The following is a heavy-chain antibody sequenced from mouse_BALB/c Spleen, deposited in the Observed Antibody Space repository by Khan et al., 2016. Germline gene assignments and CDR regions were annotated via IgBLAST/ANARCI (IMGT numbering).Heavy chain of an antibody. CDR3: ARNGNRYERTGFAY. CDR2: LSYSGST. Sequence: EVQLQESGPGLVKPSQSLSLTCTVTGYSITSDYAWNWIRQFPGNKLEWMGYLSYSGSTSYNPSLKSRISITRDTSKNQFFLQLNSVTTEDTATYYCARNGNRYERTGFAYWGQGTLVTVSA. J-gene: IGHJ3*01. D-gene: IGHD2-14*01. V-gene: IGHV3-2*02. CDR1: GYSITSDYA.